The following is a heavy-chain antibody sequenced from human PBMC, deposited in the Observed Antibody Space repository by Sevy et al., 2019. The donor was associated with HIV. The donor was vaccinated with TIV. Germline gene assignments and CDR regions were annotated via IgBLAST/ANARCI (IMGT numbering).Heavy chain of an antibody. J-gene: IGHJ6*02. V-gene: IGHV3-30*02. D-gene: IGHD3-3*01. CDR2: IRYDGSNK. CDR3: AKARVVTSYYYYGMDV. Sequence: GGSLRLSCAASGFTFSSYGMHWVRQAPGKGLEWVAFIRYDGSNKYYADSVKGRFTISRDNSKNTLYLQMNSLRAEDTAVYYCAKARVVTSYYYYGMDVWGQGTTVTVSS. CDR1: GFTFSSYG.